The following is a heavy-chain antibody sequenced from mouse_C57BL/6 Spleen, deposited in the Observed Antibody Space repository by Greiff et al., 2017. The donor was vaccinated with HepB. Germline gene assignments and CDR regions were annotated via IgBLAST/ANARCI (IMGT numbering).Heavy chain of an antibody. CDR2: IYPGSGST. Sequence: QVQLQQPGAELVQPGASVKMSCKASGYTFTSYWITWVKQRPGQGLEWIGDIYPGSGSTNYNEKFKSKATLTVDTSSSTAYMQLSSLTSEDSAVYYCARKSSGYVGGAMDYWGQGTSVTVSS. V-gene: IGHV1-55*01. D-gene: IGHD3-2*02. CDR3: ARKSSGYVGGAMDY. J-gene: IGHJ4*01. CDR1: GYTFTSYW.